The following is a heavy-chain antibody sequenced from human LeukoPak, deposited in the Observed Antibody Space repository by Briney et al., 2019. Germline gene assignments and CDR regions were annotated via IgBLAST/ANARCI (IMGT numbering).Heavy chain of an antibody. CDR1: GYSFVGYW. D-gene: IGHD3-22*01. Sequence: GESLKISCKGSGYSFVGYWVGWVRHMPGKGLVFMGIIYPGDSETRYSPSFQGLVTISVDKSISTAYLHWSSLKASDTAMYYCARLRDYDSTGYSIDYWGQGTLVTVSS. CDR2: IYPGDSET. CDR3: ARLRDYDSTGYSIDY. V-gene: IGHV5-51*01. J-gene: IGHJ4*02.